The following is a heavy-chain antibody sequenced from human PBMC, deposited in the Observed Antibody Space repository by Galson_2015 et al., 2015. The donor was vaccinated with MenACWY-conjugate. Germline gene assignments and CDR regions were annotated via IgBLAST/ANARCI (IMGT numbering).Heavy chain of an antibody. Sequence: SLRLSCAGSGFTFSDHYMDWVRQAPGKGPEWVGRIRNKANSDTTEYAAAVKGRFSISRDDSKNLLYLQMSSLKTEDSAVYYCVRVFYYTSGRYYGVEVWGQGTTVTVSS. J-gene: IGHJ6*02. CDR3: VRVFYYTSGRYYGVEV. CDR1: GFTFSDHY. V-gene: IGHV3-72*01. D-gene: IGHD3-10*01. CDR2: IRNKANSDTT.